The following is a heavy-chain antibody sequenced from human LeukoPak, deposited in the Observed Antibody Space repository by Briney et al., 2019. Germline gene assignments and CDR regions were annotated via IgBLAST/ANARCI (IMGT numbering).Heavy chain of an antibody. Sequence: GGSLRLSCAASGVTFSSYDMHWVRQAPGKGLECVAHISYDGNDKLYGDAVKGRFTISRDDSKSTLYLQMNSLRAEDTAVYYCTSEVIGGNSGDDYDVWGQGTLVTVSS. CDR1: GVTFSSYD. CDR2: ISYDGNDK. D-gene: IGHD5-12*01. J-gene: IGHJ4*02. V-gene: IGHV3-30*03. CDR3: TSEVIGGNSGDDYDV.